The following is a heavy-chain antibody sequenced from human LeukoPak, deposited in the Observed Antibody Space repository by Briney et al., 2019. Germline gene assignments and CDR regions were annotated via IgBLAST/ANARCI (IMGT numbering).Heavy chain of an antibody. CDR1: GGSFSGYY. D-gene: IGHD6-19*01. CDR2: INHSGST. Sequence: SETLSLTCAVYGGSFSGYYWSWIRQPPGKGLEWIGEINHSGSTNYNPSLKSRVTISVDTSKNQFSLKLSSVTAADTAVYYCARQSEAVAATGAFDIWGQGTMVTVSS. CDR3: ARQSEAVAATGAFDI. J-gene: IGHJ3*02. V-gene: IGHV4-34*01.